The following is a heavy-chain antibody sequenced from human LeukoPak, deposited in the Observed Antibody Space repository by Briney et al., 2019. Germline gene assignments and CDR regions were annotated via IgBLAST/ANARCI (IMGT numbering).Heavy chain of an antibody. Sequence: GGSLRLSCAASGFTFSSFDIHWVRQVTGKSLEWVSAIGTAGDTYYSDSVKGRFTISRENAKNSLYLQMDSLRAGDTAVYYCSRAPSMVRGRYYYSMDVWGQGTTVTVSS. J-gene: IGHJ6*02. CDR2: IGTAGDT. D-gene: IGHD3-10*01. V-gene: IGHV3-13*01. CDR3: SRAPSMVRGRYYYSMDV. CDR1: GFTFSSFD.